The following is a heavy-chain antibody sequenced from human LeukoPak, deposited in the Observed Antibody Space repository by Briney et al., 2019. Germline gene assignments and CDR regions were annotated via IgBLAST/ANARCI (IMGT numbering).Heavy chain of an antibody. CDR2: IRSKAYGGTT. CDR3: TRCSGGSCYSYFDY. J-gene: IGHJ4*02. D-gene: IGHD2-15*01. CDR1: GFTFGDYA. V-gene: IGHV3-49*04. Sequence: PGGSLRLSCTASGFTFGDYAMSWVRQGPGKGLEWGGFIRSKAYGGTTEYAASVKGRFTISRDDSKSIAYLQMNSLKTEDTAVYYCTRCSGGSCYSYFDYWGQGTLVTVSS.